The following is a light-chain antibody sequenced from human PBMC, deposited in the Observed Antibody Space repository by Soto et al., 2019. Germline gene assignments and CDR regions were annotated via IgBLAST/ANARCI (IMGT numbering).Light chain of an antibody. J-gene: IGKJ5*01. CDR3: QQYYNWPPIT. CDR1: QSVGSN. V-gene: IGKV3-15*01. Sequence: EIVMTQSPATLSVSPGDRATLSCRASQSVGSNLAWYQQKPGQAPRLLIYGASTRVTGIPARFSGSGSGTEFTLTISSLQSEDFAVYHCQQYYNWPPITFGQGTRLEI. CDR2: GAS.